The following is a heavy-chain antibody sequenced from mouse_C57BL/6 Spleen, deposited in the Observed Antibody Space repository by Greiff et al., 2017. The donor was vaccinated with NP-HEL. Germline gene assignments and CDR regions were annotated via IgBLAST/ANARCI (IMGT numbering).Heavy chain of an antibody. CDR3: ARRAITTVVAYYFDY. J-gene: IGHJ2*01. CDR1: GYAFSSSW. D-gene: IGHD1-1*01. Sequence: QVQLKESGPELVKPGASVKISCKASGYAFSSSWMNWVKQRPGKGLEWIGRIYPGDGDTNYNGKFKGKATLTADKSSSTAYMQLSSLTSEDSAVYFCARRAITTVVAYYFDYWGQGTTLTVSS. V-gene: IGHV1-82*01. CDR2: IYPGDGDT.